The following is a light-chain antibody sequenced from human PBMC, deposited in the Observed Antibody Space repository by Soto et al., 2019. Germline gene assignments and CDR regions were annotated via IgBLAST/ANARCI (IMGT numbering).Light chain of an antibody. CDR1: SSNIGSNY. Sequence: QSVLTQPPSASGTPGQRVTISCSGSSSNIGSNYVYWYQQLPGTAPKLLIYRNNQRPSGVPDRFSGSKSGTSASLAISGLRSEDAAYYYCAAWDDRLRGLFGGGTKLTVL. CDR2: RNN. J-gene: IGLJ2*01. V-gene: IGLV1-47*01. CDR3: AAWDDRLRGL.